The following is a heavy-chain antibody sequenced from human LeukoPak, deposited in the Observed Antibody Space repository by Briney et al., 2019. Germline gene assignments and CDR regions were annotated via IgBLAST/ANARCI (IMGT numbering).Heavy chain of an antibody. CDR1: GGSISSSSYY. CDR3: AREFAPPFQGGKGYFDY. D-gene: IGHD4-23*01. Sequence: SETLSLTCTVSGGSISSSSYYWGWIRQPPGKGLEWIGSIYYSGSTYYNPSLKSRVTISVDTSKNQFSLKLSSVTAADTAVYYCAREFAPPFQGGKGYFDYWGQATLVTVSS. V-gene: IGHV4-39*07. J-gene: IGHJ4*02. CDR2: IYYSGST.